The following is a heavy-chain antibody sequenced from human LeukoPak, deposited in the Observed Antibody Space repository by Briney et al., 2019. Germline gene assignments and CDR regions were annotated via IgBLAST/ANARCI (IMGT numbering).Heavy chain of an antibody. D-gene: IGHD3-10*01. Sequence: PGGSLRLSCAASGFTFSSYGMHWVRQAPGKGLEWVAVISYGGSNKYYADSVKGRFTISRDNSKNTLYLQMNSLRAEDTAVYYCAKDRLGNDGLLWFGELLGYYYYGMDVWGQGTTVTVSS. V-gene: IGHV3-30*18. CDR1: GFTFSSYG. CDR3: AKDRLGNDGLLWFGELLGYYYYGMDV. J-gene: IGHJ6*02. CDR2: ISYGGSNK.